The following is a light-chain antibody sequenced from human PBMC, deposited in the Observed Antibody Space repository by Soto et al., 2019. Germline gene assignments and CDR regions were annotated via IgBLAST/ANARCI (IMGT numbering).Light chain of an antibody. J-gene: IGKJ1*01. Sequence: TVLTQSPGTLSLSPGKRATLSCRASQNVSSNHLVWYQQHPGQAPRLLIYGASSRATGIPDRFSGSGSGTDFSLTIRRLEPDDFAVYYCQRYGNFWTFGQGTKVDIK. CDR2: GAS. CDR1: QNVSSNH. CDR3: QRYGNFWT. V-gene: IGKV3-20*01.